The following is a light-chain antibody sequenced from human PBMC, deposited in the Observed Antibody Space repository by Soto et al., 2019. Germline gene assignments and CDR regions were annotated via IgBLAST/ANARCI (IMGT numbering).Light chain of an antibody. CDR2: GAF. J-gene: IGKJ4*01. CDR1: QSVSYN. Sequence: EIVMTQSPATLSVSPGETATLSCRASQSVSYNLAWYQQKPGQGPRLLIYGAFTRTTGIPARFSGSGSGTEFTLTIRSLQSEDFAGYYCQQYKNWPPLTFGGGTKVEIK. CDR3: QQYKNWPPLT. V-gene: IGKV3-15*01.